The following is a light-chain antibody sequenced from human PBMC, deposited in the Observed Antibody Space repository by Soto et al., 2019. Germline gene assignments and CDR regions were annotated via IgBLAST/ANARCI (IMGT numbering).Light chain of an antibody. CDR1: QSISTW. CDR2: XAS. Sequence: DIQMTQSPSTLSASVGDRVTITCRASQSISTWLAWSQQKPGTAPKLLIYXASNLXXXVXXXXXGXXSGTEFTLTXXXXXPXXFATYYCQQYTTYSGTFGPGTKVDIK. V-gene: IGKV1-5*03. CDR3: QQYTTYSGT. J-gene: IGKJ3*01.